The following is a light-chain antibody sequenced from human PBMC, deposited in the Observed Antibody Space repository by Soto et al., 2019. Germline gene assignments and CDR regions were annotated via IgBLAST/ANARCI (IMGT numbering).Light chain of an antibody. V-gene: IGKV3-11*01. J-gene: IGKJ5*01. Sequence: EIVLTQSPATLSLSPGERATLSCRASQSVSSYLAWYHQKPGQAPRLLIYDASNRPTVIPARFSGSGSGTDFTLTISSLKPEDIAVYYCQQNGNWPPINFGQGTRLEIK. CDR3: QQNGNWPPIN. CDR2: DAS. CDR1: QSVSSY.